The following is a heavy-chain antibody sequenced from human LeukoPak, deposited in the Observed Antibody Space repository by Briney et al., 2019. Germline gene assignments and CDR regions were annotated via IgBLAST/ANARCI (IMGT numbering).Heavy chain of an antibody. Sequence: SETLSLTCTVSGGSISSYYWSWIRQPPGKGLEWIGYIYCSGSTNYNPSLKSRVTISVDTSKNQFSLKLSSVTAADTAVYYCAGRYSGDQYDYWGQGTLVTVSS. CDR1: GGSISSYY. V-gene: IGHV4-59*01. J-gene: IGHJ4*02. D-gene: IGHD1-26*01. CDR3: AGRYSGDQYDY. CDR2: IYCSGST.